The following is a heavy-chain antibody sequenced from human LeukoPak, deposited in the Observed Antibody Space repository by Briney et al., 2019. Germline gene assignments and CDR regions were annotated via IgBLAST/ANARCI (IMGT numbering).Heavy chain of an antibody. CDR1: GGSISSSSYY. V-gene: IGHV4-39*07. J-gene: IGHJ4*02. D-gene: IGHD3-10*01. Sequence: PSETLSLTCTVSGGSISSSSYYWGWIRQPPGKGLEWIGSFYYSGSTYYNPSLKSRVTISVDTSKNQFSLKLSSVTAADTAVYYCARDRHYYGSGSYFVYWGQGILVTVSS. CDR2: FYYSGST. CDR3: ARDRHYYGSGSYFVY.